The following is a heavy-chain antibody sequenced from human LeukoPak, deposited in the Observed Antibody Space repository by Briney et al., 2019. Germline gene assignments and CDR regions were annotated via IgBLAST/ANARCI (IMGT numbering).Heavy chain of an antibody. CDR3: ARAVAGAPEYFQH. CDR2: IYPGDSDT. CDR1: GYRFNYW. V-gene: IGHV5-51*01. J-gene: IGHJ1*01. D-gene: IGHD6-19*01. Sequence: GESLKISCKGSGYRFNYWIGWVRQMPGKGLEWMGVIYPGDSDTRYSPSFQGQVTISADKSISTAYLQWSSLKASDTAMYYCARAVAGAPEYFQHWSQGTLVTVSS.